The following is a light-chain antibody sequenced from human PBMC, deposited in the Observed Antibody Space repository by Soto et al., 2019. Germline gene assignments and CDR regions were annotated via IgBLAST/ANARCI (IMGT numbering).Light chain of an antibody. J-gene: IGLJ2*01. Sequence: QAVLTQPPSASGSPGQSVTIYCTGTSTDVGGYNFVSWYQQHPGKAPKLIIYEVTRRPSGVPDRFSGSKSGNTASLAVSVLQSEDEAEYYCSSYAGSNIVIFGGGIKITVL. CDR2: EVT. CDR3: SSYAGSNIVI. CDR1: STDVGGYNF. V-gene: IGLV2-8*01.